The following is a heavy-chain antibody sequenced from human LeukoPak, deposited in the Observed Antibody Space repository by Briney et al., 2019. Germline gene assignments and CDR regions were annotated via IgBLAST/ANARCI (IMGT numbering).Heavy chain of an antibody. Sequence: QPGGSLKPSWAAPGFPFSNYWVHWFRQAPGKGLGWVPRINYDGSTNYADSVKGRFTISRDNSKNTLYLQMNSLRVEDTAVYYCARGTKWELLGDDDPFDIWGQGTMVTVSS. D-gene: IGHD1-26*01. CDR3: ARGTKWELLGDDDPFDI. J-gene: IGHJ3*02. CDR2: INYDGST. V-gene: IGHV3-74*01. CDR1: GFPFSNYW.